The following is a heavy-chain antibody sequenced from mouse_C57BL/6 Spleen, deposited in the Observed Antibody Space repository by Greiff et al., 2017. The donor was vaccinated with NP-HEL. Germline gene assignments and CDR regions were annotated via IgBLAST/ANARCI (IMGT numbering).Heavy chain of an antibody. CDR3: ARGFITTVVVRYFDV. CDR2: IDPSDSYT. Sequence: QVHVKQPGAELVMPGASVKLSCKASGYTFTSYWMHWVKQRPGQGLEWIGEIDPSDSYTNYNQKFKGKSTLTVDKSSSTAYMQLSSLTSEDSAVYYCARGFITTVVVRYFDVWGTGTTVTVSS. J-gene: IGHJ1*03. V-gene: IGHV1-69*01. D-gene: IGHD1-1*01. CDR1: GYTFTSYW.